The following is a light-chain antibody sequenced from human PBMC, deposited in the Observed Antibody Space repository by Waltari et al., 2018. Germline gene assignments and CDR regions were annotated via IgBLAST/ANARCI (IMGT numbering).Light chain of an antibody. V-gene: IGKV4-1*01. CDR3: QQYYSGPRT. CDR1: QSVLYSSNDKNY. J-gene: IGKJ1*01. CDR2: WAS. Sequence: DIVMTQSPDSLAVSLGERATINCKSSQSVLYSSNDKNYLAWYQQKPRQPPRLLIYWASTRESGAPDRFSGSGSGTDFTLTISSLQAEDVAVYYCQQYYSGPRTFGQGTKVEIK.